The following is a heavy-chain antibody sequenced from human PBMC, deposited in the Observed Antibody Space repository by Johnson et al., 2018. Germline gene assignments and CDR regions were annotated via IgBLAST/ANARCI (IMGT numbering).Heavy chain of an antibody. Sequence: QVQLVQSGAEVKKPGASVKVSCEASGYIFSTYDINWVRQATGQGLEWMGWMNPNSGNTGHAQKFQGRVPMTRNTSIDSAYMELNSRTPEDTAVYYCTRRDRSGFGHYYDMDVWGKGTTVTVSS. CDR1: GYIFSTYD. CDR3: TRRDRSGFGHYYDMDV. CDR2: MNPNSGNT. J-gene: IGHJ6*04. D-gene: IGHD3-22*01. V-gene: IGHV1-8*01.